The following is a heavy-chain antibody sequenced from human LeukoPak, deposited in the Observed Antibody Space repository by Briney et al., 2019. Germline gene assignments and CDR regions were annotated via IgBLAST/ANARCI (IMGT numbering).Heavy chain of an antibody. Sequence: GGSLRLSCAASGFTFSSYAMSWVRQAPGKGLEWVSAISGSSGSTYYADSVKGRFTISRDNSKNTLYLQMNSLRAEDTAVYYCARGVANYYDSSVHFDYWGQGTLVTVSS. D-gene: IGHD3-22*01. CDR3: ARGVANYYDSSVHFDY. CDR2: ISGSSGST. J-gene: IGHJ4*02. CDR1: GFTFSSYA. V-gene: IGHV3-23*01.